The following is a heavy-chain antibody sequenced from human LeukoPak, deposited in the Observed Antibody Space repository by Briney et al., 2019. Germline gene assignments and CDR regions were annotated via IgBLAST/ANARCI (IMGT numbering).Heavy chain of an antibody. V-gene: IGHV1-58*02. CDR2: IVVGSGNT. J-gene: IGHJ6*02. CDR1: GFTFTSSA. D-gene: IGHD1-26*01. Sequence: ASVKVSCKASGFTFTSSAMQWVRQARGQRLEWIGWIVVGSGNTNYAQKFQERVTITRDMSTSTAYMELSSLRSEDTAVYYCAVNVELRYYYYYGTDVWGQGTTVTVSS. CDR3: AVNVELRYYYYYGTDV.